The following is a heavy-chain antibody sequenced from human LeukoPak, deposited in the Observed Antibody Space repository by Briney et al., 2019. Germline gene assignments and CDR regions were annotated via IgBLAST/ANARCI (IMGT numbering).Heavy chain of an antibody. CDR1: GFTFRNYA. CDR2: ILGSGGST. Sequence: GGSLRLSCAASGFTFRNYAMSWVRQAPGKGLEWVSGILGSGGSTYYADSVKGRFTVSSDNSKSTLYLQMNSLRAEDTALYYCAKWGDYDVLTGYYVPDYWGQGTLVTVSS. D-gene: IGHD3-9*01. CDR3: AKWGDYDVLTGYYVPDY. J-gene: IGHJ4*02. V-gene: IGHV3-23*01.